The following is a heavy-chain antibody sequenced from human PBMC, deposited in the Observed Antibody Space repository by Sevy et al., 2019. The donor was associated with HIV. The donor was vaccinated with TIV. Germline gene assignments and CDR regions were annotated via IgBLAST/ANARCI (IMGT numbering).Heavy chain of an antibody. CDR3: AREQVGATPYYYYGMDV. CDR2: ISYDGSNK. D-gene: IGHD1-26*01. V-gene: IGHV3-30*04. J-gene: IGHJ6*02. CDR1: GFTFSSYA. Sequence: GGSLRLSCAASGFTFSSYAMHWVRQAPGKGLEWVAVISYDGSNKYYADSVKGRFTISRDNSKNTLYLQMNSLRAEDTAVYYCAREQVGATPYYYYGMDVWGQGTMVTVSS.